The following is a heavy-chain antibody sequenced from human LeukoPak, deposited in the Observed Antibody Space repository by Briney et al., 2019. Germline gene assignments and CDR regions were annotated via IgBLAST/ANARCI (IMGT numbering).Heavy chain of an antibody. J-gene: IGHJ4*02. Sequence: PGGSLRLSCAASGFTFSCYGMHWVRQAPGKGLEWVTYIRYDGSNKYYADSVKGRFTISRDNSKNTLYLQMNSLRAEDTAVYYCGKGIVVVPAVIDYWGQGTLVTVSS. CDR1: GFTFSCYG. CDR3: GKGIVVVPAVIDY. V-gene: IGHV3-30*02. D-gene: IGHD2-2*01. CDR2: IRYDGSNK.